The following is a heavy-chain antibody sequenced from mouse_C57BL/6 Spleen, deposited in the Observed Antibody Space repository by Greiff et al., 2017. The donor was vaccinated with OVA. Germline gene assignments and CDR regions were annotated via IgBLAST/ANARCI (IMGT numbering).Heavy chain of an antibody. Sequence: EVQRVESGGGLVKPGGSLKLSCAASGFTFSSYAMSWVRQTPEKRLEWVATISDGGSYTYYPDNVKGRFTISRDNAKNNLYLQMSHLKSEDTAMYYCAREWYYGSSYAGVDDWGQGTTLTVSS. CDR2: ISDGGSYT. CDR1: GFTFSSYA. D-gene: IGHD1-1*01. V-gene: IGHV5-4*01. J-gene: IGHJ2*01. CDR3: AREWYYGSSYAGVDD.